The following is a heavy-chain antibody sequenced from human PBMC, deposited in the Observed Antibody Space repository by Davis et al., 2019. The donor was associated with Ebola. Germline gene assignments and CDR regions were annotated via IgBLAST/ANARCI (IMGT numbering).Heavy chain of an antibody. CDR1: GFTFSSYW. Sequence: GESLKISCAASGFTFSSYWMSWVRQAPGKGLEWVANIKEDGSEKHYVDSVKGRFTISRDNAKNLLYVQMNSLRAEDTAVYYCASSYGMDVWGKGTTVTVSS. CDR2: IKEDGSEK. J-gene: IGHJ6*04. CDR3: ASSYGMDV. V-gene: IGHV3-7*01.